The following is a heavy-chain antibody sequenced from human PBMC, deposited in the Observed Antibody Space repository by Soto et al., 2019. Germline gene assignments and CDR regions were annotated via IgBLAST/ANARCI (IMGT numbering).Heavy chain of an antibody. CDR3: ARTPRY. D-gene: IGHD2-15*01. J-gene: IGHJ4*02. V-gene: IGHV4-4*02. Sequence: PSETLSLTCAVSGGSIDSPNWWTWVRQPPGKRLEWIGEVHHSGSTNYNPSLNSRVTMSVDKSENQFSLRLTSVTAADTAVYYCARTPRYWGQGTLVTVSS. CDR2: VHHSGST. CDR1: GGSIDSPNW.